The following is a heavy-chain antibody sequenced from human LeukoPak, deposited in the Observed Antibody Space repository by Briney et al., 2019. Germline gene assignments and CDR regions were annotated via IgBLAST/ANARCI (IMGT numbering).Heavy chain of an antibody. CDR1: GYSFSNYW. V-gene: IGHV5-51*01. D-gene: IGHD1-26*01. CDR2: IYPGDSDT. CDR3: ARLPGAKTRGGHYYYYMDV. Sequence: GESLKISCQGSGYSFSNYWIGWVRQMPGKGLEWVGIIYPGDSDTRYGPSFQGQVTISADKSISTAYLQWSSLEASDTAMYYCARLPGAKTRGGHYYYYMDVWGKGTTVTVSS. J-gene: IGHJ6*03.